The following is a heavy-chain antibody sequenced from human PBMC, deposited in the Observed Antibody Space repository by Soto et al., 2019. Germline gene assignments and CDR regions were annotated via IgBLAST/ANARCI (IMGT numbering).Heavy chain of an antibody. CDR2: IDPGGGST. V-gene: IGHV1-46*01. Sequence: QVQMVQSGAEVKKPGASVKVSCKASGYTFTASYMHWVRQAPGQGLEWMGIIDPGGGSTSYSQKYKGRVTMTRDTSTSTVHMELNSLTSEDTAGFYCARDIGHYYRSAAFVKRGQGTMVTVSS. CDR1: GYTFTASY. CDR3: ARDIGHYYRSAAFVK. D-gene: IGHD1-26*01. J-gene: IGHJ3*02.